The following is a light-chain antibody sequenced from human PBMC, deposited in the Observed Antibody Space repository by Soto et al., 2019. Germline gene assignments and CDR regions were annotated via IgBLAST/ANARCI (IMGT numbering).Light chain of an antibody. Sequence: EMVVTQSPATLSVSPGERATLSCRASQDVSSNLAWYQQKPGQAPRLLIYGASTRATGTPARFSGSGSGTEFTLTISSLQSEDCAVYFCQQYIRWPLTFGGGTKVEIK. CDR2: GAS. V-gene: IGKV3-15*01. CDR1: QDVSSN. CDR3: QQYIRWPLT. J-gene: IGKJ4*01.